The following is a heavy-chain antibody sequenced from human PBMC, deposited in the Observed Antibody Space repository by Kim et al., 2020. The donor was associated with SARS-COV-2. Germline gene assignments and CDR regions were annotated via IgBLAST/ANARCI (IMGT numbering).Heavy chain of an antibody. J-gene: IGHJ4*02. CDR3: ARHSTSQQAPQYSFDY. CDR1: GGSISSYY. V-gene: IGHV4-59*08. CDR2: IYYSGST. Sequence: SETLSLTCTVSGGSISSYYWSWIRQPPGKGLEWIGYIYYSGSTNYNPSLKSQVTISVDTSQTQFSLKLSSVTAADRAVYYCARHSTSQQAPQYSFDYWGQGTLVTVSS. D-gene: IGHD2-2*01.